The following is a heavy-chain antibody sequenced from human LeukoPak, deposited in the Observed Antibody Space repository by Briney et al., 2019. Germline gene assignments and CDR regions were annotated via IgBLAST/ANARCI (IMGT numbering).Heavy chain of an antibody. CDR2: IKQDGSEK. Sequence: GGSLRLSRAASGFTFSSYWMSWVRQAPGKGLEWVANIKQDGSEKYYVDSVKGRFTISRDNAKNSLYLQMNSLRAEDTAVYYCARDGGYSYGHRHNSFDYWGQGTLVTVSS. V-gene: IGHV3-7*01. D-gene: IGHD5-18*01. CDR1: GFTFSSYW. CDR3: ARDGGYSYGHRHNSFDY. J-gene: IGHJ4*02.